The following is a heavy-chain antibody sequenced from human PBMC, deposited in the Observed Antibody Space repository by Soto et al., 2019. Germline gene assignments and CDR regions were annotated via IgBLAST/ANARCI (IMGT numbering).Heavy chain of an antibody. CDR2: ISYDGSNK. Sequence: QVQLVESGGGVVQPGRSLRLSCAASGFTFSSYGMHWVRQAPGKGLEWVAVISYDGSNKYYADSVKGRFTISRDNSKNTLYLQMNSLRAEDTAVYYCAKDYRYCSGGSCYSRAQWYYYYMDVWGKGTTVTVSS. J-gene: IGHJ6*03. CDR3: AKDYRYCSGGSCYSRAQWYYYYMDV. V-gene: IGHV3-30*18. CDR1: GFTFSSYG. D-gene: IGHD2-15*01.